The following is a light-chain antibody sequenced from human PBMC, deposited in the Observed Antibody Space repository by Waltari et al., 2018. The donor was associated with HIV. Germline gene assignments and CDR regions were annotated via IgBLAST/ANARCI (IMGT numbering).Light chain of an antibody. Sequence: SYVLTQPPSVSVAPGQTARITCGGTNSGSKSVHGYQQKQGQAPVLVIYDDSDRPSGIPERFSGSNSGNTATLTISRVEAGDEADYYCQVWDSSNVVFGGGTKLTVL. CDR1: NSGSKS. J-gene: IGLJ2*01. CDR3: QVWDSSNVV. V-gene: IGLV3-21*02. CDR2: DDS.